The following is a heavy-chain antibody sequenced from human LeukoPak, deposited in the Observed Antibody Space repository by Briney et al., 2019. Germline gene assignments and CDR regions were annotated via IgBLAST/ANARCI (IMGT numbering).Heavy chain of an antibody. CDR1: GFTFSSYS. V-gene: IGHV3-21*04. J-gene: IGHJ4*02. Sequence: GSLRLSCAASGFTFSSYSMNWVRQTPGKGLEWVSSISGSGTYIYYADSVKGRFTTSRDNAKNSLYLQMNSLRAEDTAVYYCAKDLTRGYSSSWYSAYWGQGTLVTVSS. CDR2: ISGSGTYI. D-gene: IGHD6-13*01. CDR3: AKDLTRGYSSSWYSAY.